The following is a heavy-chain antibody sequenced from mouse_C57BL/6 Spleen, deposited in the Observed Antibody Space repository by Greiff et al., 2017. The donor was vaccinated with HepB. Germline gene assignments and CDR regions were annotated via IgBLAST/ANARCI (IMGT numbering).Heavy chain of an antibody. D-gene: IGHD3-2*02. CDR2: ISNGGGST. J-gene: IGHJ3*01. CDR1: GFTFSDYY. Sequence: DVMLVESGGGLVQPGGSLKLSCAASGFTFSDYYMYWVRQTPEKRLEWVAYISNGGGSTYYPDTVKGRFTISRDNAKNTLYLQMSRLKSEDTAMYYCARPQDSSGYGFAYWGQGTLVTVSA. CDR3: ARPQDSSGYGFAY. V-gene: IGHV5-12*01.